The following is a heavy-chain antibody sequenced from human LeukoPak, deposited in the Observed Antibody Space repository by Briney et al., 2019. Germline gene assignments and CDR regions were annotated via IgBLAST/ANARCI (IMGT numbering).Heavy chain of an antibody. CDR1: GFTFSSYG. J-gene: IGHJ4*02. V-gene: IGHV3-30*18. CDR3: AKAALREFDY. D-gene: IGHD3-16*01. Sequence: GGSLTLSCAASGFTFSSYGMHWVRQAPGKGLEWGAVISYDGSNKSYPDSVEGRFTISRDNSKTPLYLQMTSLRAEDSAVYYCAKAALREFDYWGQGTLVTVSS. CDR2: ISYDGSNK.